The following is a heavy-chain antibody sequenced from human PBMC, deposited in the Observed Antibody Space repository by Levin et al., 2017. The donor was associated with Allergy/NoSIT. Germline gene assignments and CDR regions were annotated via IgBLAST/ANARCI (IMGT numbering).Heavy chain of an antibody. CDR2: IHRGGST. CDR3: ARDLKSDNSWTRFDP. V-gene: IGHV4-4*02. J-gene: IGHJ5*02. Sequence: GSLRLSCAVSGASISSTDWWIWVRQSPEKGLEWIGEIHRGGSTNYMASLKGRVSISIDKSKNQFSLRLTSVTAADTAVYYCARDLKSDNSWTRFDPWGQGTLVTVSS. CDR1: GASISSTDW. D-gene: IGHD1-20*01.